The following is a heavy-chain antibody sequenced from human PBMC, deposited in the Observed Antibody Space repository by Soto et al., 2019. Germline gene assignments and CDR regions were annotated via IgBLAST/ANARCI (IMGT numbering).Heavy chain of an antibody. V-gene: IGHV4-30-4*01. J-gene: IGHJ5*02. CDR2: INYSGST. CDR3: ARGSYTSTWS. Sequence: SETLSLTCTVFGASISSNDYDWSWIRQPPGKGLEWIGHINYSGSTYYTPSLKSRLTMSMDTSKNQFSLRLTSVTPEDTAVYCCARGSYTSTWSWGQGTLVNVSS. D-gene: IGHD6-13*01. CDR1: GASISSNDYD.